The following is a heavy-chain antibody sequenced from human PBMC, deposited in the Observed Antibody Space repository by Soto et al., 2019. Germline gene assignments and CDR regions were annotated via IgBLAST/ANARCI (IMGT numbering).Heavy chain of an antibody. J-gene: IGHJ6*03. V-gene: IGHV1-69*02. Sequence: ASVKVSCKASGGTFSSYTISWVRQAPGQGLEWMGRIIPILGIANYAQKFQGRVTITADKSTSTAYMELSSLRSEDTAVYYCARSPSGDYYYYYMDVWGKGTTVTVSS. CDR1: GGTFSSYT. CDR3: ARSPSGDYYYYYMDV. CDR2: IIPILGIA. D-gene: IGHD1-26*01.